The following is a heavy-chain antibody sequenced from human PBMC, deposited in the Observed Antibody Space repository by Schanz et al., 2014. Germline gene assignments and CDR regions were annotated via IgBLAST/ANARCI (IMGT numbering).Heavy chain of an antibody. CDR2: ISARGEVS. V-gene: IGHV3-23*04. CDR3: AKWEDIVPEPEPMRGWFDS. J-gene: IGHJ5*01. CDR1: GFNFYTSA. D-gene: IGHD2-8*01. Sequence: EVQLVESGGGLVQPGGSLRLSCVASGFNFYTSAMTWVRQAPGKGLEWVSVISARGEVSKYSDSVKGRFIVSRDNSRATLFLQMDSLRAADTAVYYCAKWEDIVPEPEPMRGWFDSWGQGILVTVSS.